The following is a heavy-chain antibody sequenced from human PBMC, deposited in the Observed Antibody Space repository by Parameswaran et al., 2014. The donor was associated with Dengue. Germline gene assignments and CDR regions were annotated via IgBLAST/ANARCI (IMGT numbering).Heavy chain of an antibody. CDR2: INHSGST. D-gene: IGHD1-1*01. J-gene: IGHJ6*03. CDR3: ARERLGRESNPFGILNYYYYYYMDV. Sequence: VRQMPGKGLEWIGEINHSGSTNYNPSLKSRVTISVDTSKNQFSLKLSSVTAADTAVYYCARERLGRESNPFGILNYYYYYYMDVWGKGTTVTVSS. V-gene: IGHV4-34*01.